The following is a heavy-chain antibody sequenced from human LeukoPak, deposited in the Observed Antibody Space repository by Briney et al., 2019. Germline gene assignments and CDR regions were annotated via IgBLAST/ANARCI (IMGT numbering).Heavy chain of an antibody. CDR1: GGSFSGYY. J-gene: IGHJ5*02. CDR2: INHSGST. Sequence: SETLSLTCAVYGGSFSGYYWSWIRQPPGKGLEWIGEINHSGSTNYNPSLKSRVTISVDTSKNQFSLKLSSVTAADTAVYYCARAPRPSYGSGSYWHWFDPWGQGTLVTVSS. CDR3: ARAPRPSYGSGSYWHWFDP. D-gene: IGHD3-10*01. V-gene: IGHV4-34*01.